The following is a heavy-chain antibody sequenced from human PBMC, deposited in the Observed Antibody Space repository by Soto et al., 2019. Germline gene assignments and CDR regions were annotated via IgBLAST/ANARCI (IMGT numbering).Heavy chain of an antibody. J-gene: IGHJ4*02. Sequence: QVQLVESGGGVVQPGRSLRLSCAASGFTFSSYAMHWVRQAPGKGLEWVAVISYDGSNKYYADSVKGRFTISRDNSKNTLYLQMNSLRAEDTAVYYCASQLYDFWSGYQDYWGQGTLVTVSS. CDR3: ASQLYDFWSGYQDY. V-gene: IGHV3-30-3*01. CDR1: GFTFSSYA. D-gene: IGHD3-3*01. CDR2: ISYDGSNK.